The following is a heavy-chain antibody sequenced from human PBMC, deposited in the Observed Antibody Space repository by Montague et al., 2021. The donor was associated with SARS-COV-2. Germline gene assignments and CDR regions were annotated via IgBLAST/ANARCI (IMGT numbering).Heavy chain of an antibody. J-gene: IGHJ6*02. CDR3: AKVILLIFGGLDV. V-gene: IGHV3-23*05. D-gene: IGHD3-10*01. CDR1: GFTFGTCA. CDR2: IGSKDDDYT. Sequence: SPRLSCSASGFTFGTCAMTWVRQAPGKGLEWVSTIGSKDDDYTYXPDSVKGRFTISRDNSKNMLFLQMDSLRVDDTAVYYCAKVILLIFGGLDVWGQGTTVTVSS.